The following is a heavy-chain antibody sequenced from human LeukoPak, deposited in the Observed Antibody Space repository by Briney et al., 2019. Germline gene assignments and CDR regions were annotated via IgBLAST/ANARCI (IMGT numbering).Heavy chain of an antibody. CDR2: INTNTGNP. CDR1: GYTLTELS. V-gene: IGHV7-4-1*02. J-gene: IGHJ4*02. CDR3: ARFARGYSYGRTSLGY. D-gene: IGHD5-18*01. Sequence: ASVKVSCKVSGYTLTELSMHWVRQAPGKGLEWMGWINTNTGNPTYAQGFTGRFVFSLDTSVSTAYLQISSLKAEDTAVYYCARFARGYSYGRTSLGYWGQGTLVTVSS.